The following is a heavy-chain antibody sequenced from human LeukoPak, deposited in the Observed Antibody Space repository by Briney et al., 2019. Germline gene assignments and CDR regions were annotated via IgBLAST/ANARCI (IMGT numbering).Heavy chain of an antibody. V-gene: IGHV1-2*02. CDR2: INPNSGGT. CDR1: GGTFSSYA. J-gene: IGHJ4*02. D-gene: IGHD6-13*01. Sequence: GASVKVSCKASGGTFSSYAISWVRHAPGQGLEWMGWINPNSGGTNYAQKFQGRVTMTRDTSISTAYMELSRLRSDDTAVYYCARLDAQQLADYFDCWGQGTLVTVSS. CDR3: ARLDAQQLADYFDC.